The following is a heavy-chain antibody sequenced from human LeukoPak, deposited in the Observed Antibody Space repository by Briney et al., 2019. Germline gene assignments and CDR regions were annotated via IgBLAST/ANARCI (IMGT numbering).Heavy chain of an antibody. Sequence: GGSLRLSCAAPGFTFSSYWMHWVRQAPGKGLVWVSGTNSDGSTTAYANSVKGRFTISRDNAKNTLYLQMNSLRAEDTAVYYCATNIVGPTLDYWGQGTLVTVSS. D-gene: IGHD1-26*01. CDR1: GFTFSSYW. CDR2: TNSDGSTT. V-gene: IGHV3-74*01. J-gene: IGHJ4*02. CDR3: ATNIVGPTLDY.